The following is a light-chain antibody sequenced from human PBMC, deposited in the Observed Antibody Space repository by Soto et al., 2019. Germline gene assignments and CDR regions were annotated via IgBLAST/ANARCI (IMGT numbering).Light chain of an antibody. J-gene: IGLJ1*01. V-gene: IGLV3-21*02. CDR1: NIGSXX. CDR3: QLWDSSSDYASV. Sequence: SYELTQPPSVSVAPGQTARITCGGNNIGSXXVQWYQKRPGQAPVLVVYDDADQRPGIPQLFSCSNSGXXATLTIGRAEAGEEVHYCRQLWDSSSDYASVVGTGNKGT. CDR2: DDA.